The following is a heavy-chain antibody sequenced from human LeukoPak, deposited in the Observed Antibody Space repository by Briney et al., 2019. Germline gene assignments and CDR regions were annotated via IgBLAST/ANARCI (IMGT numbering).Heavy chain of an antibody. D-gene: IGHD3-22*01. V-gene: IGHV3-21*01. CDR1: GFTLSSYS. CDR3: ARAEYYYDSSGRDY. Sequence: PGRSLRLSCAASGFTLSSYSMNWVRQAPGKGLEWVSSISSSSSYIYYADSVKGRFTISRDNAKNSLYLQMNSLRAEDTAVYYCARAEYYYDSSGRDYWGQGTLVTVSS. CDR2: ISSSSSYI. J-gene: IGHJ4*02.